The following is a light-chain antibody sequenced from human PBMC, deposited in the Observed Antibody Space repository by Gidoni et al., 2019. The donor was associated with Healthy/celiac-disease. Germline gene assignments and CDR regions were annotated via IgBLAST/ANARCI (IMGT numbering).Light chain of an antibody. V-gene: IGKV1-39*01. J-gene: IGKJ2*01. CDR2: AAS. CDR1: QSISSY. CDR3: QQSYSTPVT. Sequence: LQITQSPSSLSASVGDRVTITCRASQSISSYLNWYQQKPGKAPKLLIYAASSLQSGVPSRFSGSGSGTDFTLTISSLQPEDFATYYCQQSYSTPVTFXXXTKLEIK.